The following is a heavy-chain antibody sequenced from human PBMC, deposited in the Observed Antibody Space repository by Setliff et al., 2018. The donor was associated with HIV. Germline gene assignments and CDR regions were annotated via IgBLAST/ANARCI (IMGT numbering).Heavy chain of an antibody. V-gene: IGHV1-2*02. D-gene: IGHD2-15*01. CDR1: GYTFTDYF. CDR2: ISPHNGDK. CDR3: ASLATTRWDY. Sequence: ASVKVSCKASGYTFTDYFLHWVRQAPGQGLEWMGWISPHNGDKNIPQRFRGRVTMTRDTSINTAYMDLSGLRSDDTAVYYCASLATTRWDYWGRGTLVTVSS. J-gene: IGHJ4*02.